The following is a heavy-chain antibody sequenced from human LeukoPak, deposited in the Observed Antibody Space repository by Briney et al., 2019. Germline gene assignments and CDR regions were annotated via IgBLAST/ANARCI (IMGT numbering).Heavy chain of an antibody. Sequence: QPGRSLRLSCAASGFTFSSYGMHWVRQAPGKGLEWVAVISFDGTNNYYADSLKGRFTISRDNSKNTLYLQMNSLRAEDTAVYYCAKVTVQYYDSLSVDYWGQGALVTVSS. CDR1: GFTFSSYG. CDR2: ISFDGTNN. J-gene: IGHJ4*02. CDR3: AKVTVQYYDSLSVDY. V-gene: IGHV3-30*18. D-gene: IGHD3-9*01.